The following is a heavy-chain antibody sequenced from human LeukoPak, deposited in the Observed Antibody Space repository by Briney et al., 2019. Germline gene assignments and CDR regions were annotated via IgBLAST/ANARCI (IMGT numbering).Heavy chain of an antibody. CDR2: ISSSGNYI. Sequence: GGSLRLSCAGSGFPFKSYTMNWIGHGPGKGLEFVASISSSGNYIYYADSVRGRFTISRDNAKNSMYLQLSSLRVDDTAVYFCAKDGPILRELEWQWGGLDVWGRGTTVTVS. CDR1: GFPFKSYT. V-gene: IGHV3-21*06. CDR3: AKDGPILRELEWQWGGLDV. J-gene: IGHJ6*02. D-gene: IGHD3-3*01.